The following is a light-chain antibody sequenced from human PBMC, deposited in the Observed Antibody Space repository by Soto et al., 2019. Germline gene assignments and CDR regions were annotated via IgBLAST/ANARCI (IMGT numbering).Light chain of an antibody. CDR3: TSYTSSSTHV. V-gene: IGLV2-14*01. Sequence: QSVLTQPASVSGSPGQSITITCTGTSSDIGGYDYVSWYQHHPGKAPKVIIYGVTNRPSGVSHRFSGSKSANTASLTISGLQAEDEADYYCTSYTSSSTHVFGTGTKLT. J-gene: IGLJ1*01. CDR2: GVT. CDR1: SSDIGGYDY.